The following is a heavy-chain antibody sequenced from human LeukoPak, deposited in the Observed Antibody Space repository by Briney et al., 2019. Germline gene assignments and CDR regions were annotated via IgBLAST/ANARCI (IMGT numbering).Heavy chain of an antibody. V-gene: IGHV4-59*08. D-gene: IGHD3-16*02. CDR2: IYYSGST. J-gene: IGHJ4*02. CDR3: ARHMRVWGSYRD. CDR1: GGSISSYY. Sequence: PPETLSLTCTVSGGSISSYYWSWIRQPPGKGLEWIGYIYYSGSTNYNPSLKSRVTISVDTSKNQFSLKLSSVTAADTAVYYCARHMRVWGSYRDWGQGTLVTVSS.